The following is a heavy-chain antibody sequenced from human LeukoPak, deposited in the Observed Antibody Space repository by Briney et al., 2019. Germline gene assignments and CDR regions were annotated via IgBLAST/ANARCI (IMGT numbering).Heavy chain of an antibody. CDR3: ARAVSGTRPDDY. CDR1: GFTFSNYA. Sequence: PGGSLRLSCAASGFTFSNYAMSWVRQAPGKGLEWVSAISGSGGDTYYADSVKGRFTISRDNSKNTLHLQLNSLRVGDTAMYYYARAVSGTRPDDYWGQGTLVTVSS. V-gene: IGHV3-23*01. J-gene: IGHJ4*02. CDR2: ISGSGGDT. D-gene: IGHD1-20*01.